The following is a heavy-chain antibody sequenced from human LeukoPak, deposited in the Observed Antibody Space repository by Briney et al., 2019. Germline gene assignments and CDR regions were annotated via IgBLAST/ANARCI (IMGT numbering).Heavy chain of an antibody. CDR2: INPNSGGT. CDR3: AREVVVAANRYNWFDP. Sequence: GASVKVSCKVSGYTFTGYYMHWVRQAPGQGLEWMGWINPNSGGTNYAQKFQGRVTMTRDTSISTAYMELSRLRSDDTAVYYCAREVVVAANRYNWFDPWGQGTLVTVSS. CDR1: GYTFTGYY. V-gene: IGHV1-2*02. D-gene: IGHD2-15*01. J-gene: IGHJ5*02.